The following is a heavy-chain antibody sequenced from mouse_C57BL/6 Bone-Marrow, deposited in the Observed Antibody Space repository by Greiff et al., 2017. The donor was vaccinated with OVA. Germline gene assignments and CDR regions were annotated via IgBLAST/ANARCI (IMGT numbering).Heavy chain of an antibody. D-gene: IGHD4-1*01. V-gene: IGHV1-63*01. CDR1: GYTFTNYW. J-gene: IGHJ3*01. Sequence: QVQLKESGAELVRPGTSVKMSCKASGYTFTNYWIGWAKQRPGHGLEWIGDIYPGGGYTNYNEKFKGKATLTADKSSSTAYMQFSSLTSEDSAIYYCARGWDLAYWGQGTLVTVSA. CDR2: IYPGGGYT. CDR3: ARGWDLAY.